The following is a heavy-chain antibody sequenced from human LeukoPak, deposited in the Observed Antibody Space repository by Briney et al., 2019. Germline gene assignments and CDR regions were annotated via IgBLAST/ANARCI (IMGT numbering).Heavy chain of an antibody. Sequence: AGGSLRLSCAASGFTFSSYAMSWVRQAPGKGLEWVSAISGSGGSTYYADSVKGRFTISRDNSKNTLYLQMNSLRAEDTAVYYCAKGSGYSGYDLYFDYWGQGTLVTVSS. J-gene: IGHJ4*02. V-gene: IGHV3-23*01. CDR3: AKGSGYSGYDLYFDY. CDR2: ISGSGGST. D-gene: IGHD5-12*01. CDR1: GFTFSSYA.